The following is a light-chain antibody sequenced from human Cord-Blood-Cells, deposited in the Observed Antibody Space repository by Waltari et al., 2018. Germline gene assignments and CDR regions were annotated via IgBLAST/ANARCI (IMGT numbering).Light chain of an antibody. Sequence: MTQSPATLSVSPGERATLSCRASQSVSSNLAWYQQKPGQAPRLLIYGASTRATGIPARFSGSGSGTEFTLTISSLQSEDFAVYYCQQYNNWPPMFGQGTKVEIK. J-gene: IGKJ1*01. CDR1: QSVSSN. V-gene: IGKV3-15*01. CDR2: GAS. CDR3: QQYNNWPPM.